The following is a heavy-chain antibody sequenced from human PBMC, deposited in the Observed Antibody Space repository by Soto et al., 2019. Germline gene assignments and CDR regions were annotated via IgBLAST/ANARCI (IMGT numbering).Heavy chain of an antibody. J-gene: IGHJ6*02. CDR3: ALDYGGDYFYYAVEV. D-gene: IGHD4-17*01. CDR2: ISYTGTNE. CDR1: GFTFSRYA. V-gene: IGHV3-30-3*01. Sequence: GGSLRLSCAASGFTFSRYAMHWVRQAPGKGLEWVALISYTGTNEYYADSVKGRFTISRDNSRNTLYLQMNSLRAEDTAVYYCALDYGGDYFYYAVEVWGQGTTVTVSS.